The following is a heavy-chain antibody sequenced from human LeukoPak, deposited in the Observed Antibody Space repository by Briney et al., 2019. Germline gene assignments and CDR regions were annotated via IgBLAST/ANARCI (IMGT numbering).Heavy chain of an antibody. J-gene: IGHJ3*02. CDR2: IYHSGST. Sequence: SETLSLTCAVSGGSISSSNWWSWVRQPPGKGLEWIGEIYHSGSTNYNPSLKSRVTISVDKSKNQFSLKLSSVTAADTAVYYCARDKGESGGIAAIDAFDMWGQGTMVTVSS. D-gene: IGHD6-13*01. V-gene: IGHV4-4*02. CDR3: ARDKGESGGIAAIDAFDM. CDR1: GGSISSSNW.